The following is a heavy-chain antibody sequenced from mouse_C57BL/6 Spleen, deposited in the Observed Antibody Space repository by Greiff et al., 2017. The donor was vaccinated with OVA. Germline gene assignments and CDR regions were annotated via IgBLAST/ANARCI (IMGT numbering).Heavy chain of an antibody. J-gene: IGHJ4*01. Sequence: QVQLQQPGAELVKPGASVKMSCKASGYTFTSYWITWVKQRPGQGLEWIGDIYHGSGSTNYNEKFKSKATLTVDTSSSTAYMQLSSLTSEDSAVYYCARWYYGSDYYAMDYWGQGTSVTVSS. D-gene: IGHD1-1*01. CDR2: IYHGSGST. CDR1: GYTFTSYW. V-gene: IGHV1-55*01. CDR3: ARWYYGSDYYAMDY.